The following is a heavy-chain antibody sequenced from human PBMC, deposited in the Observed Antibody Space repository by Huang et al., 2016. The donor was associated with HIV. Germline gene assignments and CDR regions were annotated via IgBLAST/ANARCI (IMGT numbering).Heavy chain of an antibody. V-gene: IGHV4-34*02. J-gene: IGHJ3*02. CDR1: GGSFSGHY. CDR2: ISDSGST. CDR3: ARMFKYDSGGYWGNDAFDI. D-gene: IGHD3-22*01. Sequence: QVQLQQWGAELLKPSETLSLTCAVSGGSFSGHYWTWIRQPPGSGLEGIGEISDSGSTTYNPSLKSRVTISGDTSKSQFSLKLNSVTAADTAIYYCARMFKYDSGGYWGNDAFDIWGQGTMVTVSS.